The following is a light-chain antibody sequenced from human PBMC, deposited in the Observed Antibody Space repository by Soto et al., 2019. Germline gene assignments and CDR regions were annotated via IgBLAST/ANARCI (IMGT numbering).Light chain of an antibody. CDR1: SSDVGGYNY. J-gene: IGLJ1*01. V-gene: IGLV2-14*01. Sequence: QSALTQPASVSGYPAHSSTISCTGRSSDVGGYNYVSWYQQHPGNAPKLMISEVTNRPSGVSDRFSGSKSDNTASLTISGLQAEDEADYYCSSYTSTGTYVFGTGTKVTVL. CDR3: SSYTSTGTYV. CDR2: EVT.